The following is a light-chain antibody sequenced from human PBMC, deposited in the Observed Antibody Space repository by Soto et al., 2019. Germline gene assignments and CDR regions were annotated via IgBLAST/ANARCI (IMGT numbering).Light chain of an antibody. V-gene: IGKV3-20*01. CDR3: QQYGRPPIT. CDR2: GAS. Sequence: EIVLTQSPGTLSLSPGERATLSCRASQSVTSNHLAWYQQKPGQAPSPLIFGASIRATAIPARFSGSGSGTDFTLTINRLEPEDFAVYYCQQYGRPPITFGQGTRLEIK. J-gene: IGKJ5*01. CDR1: QSVTSNH.